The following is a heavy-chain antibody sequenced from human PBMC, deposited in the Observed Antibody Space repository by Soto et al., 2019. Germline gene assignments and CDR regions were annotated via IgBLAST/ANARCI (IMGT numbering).Heavy chain of an antibody. V-gene: IGHV1-3*01. D-gene: IGHD3-10*01. CDR1: GFTSASYA. CDR3: AREVQGVTSFDH. CDR2: LNAGVVGT. Sequence: QVQLVQSGPEMMQPGASVKVTCKASGFTSASYAFHWVRQAPGQGPEWLGWLNAGVVGTIYSQRFQGRVKITRDTSANTVYLEVKTLTYEDTAVYYCAREVQGVTSFDHWGQGTLVIVST. J-gene: IGHJ4*02.